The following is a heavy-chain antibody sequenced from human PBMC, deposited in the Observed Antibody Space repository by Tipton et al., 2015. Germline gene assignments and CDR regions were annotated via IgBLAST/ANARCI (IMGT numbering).Heavy chain of an antibody. V-gene: IGHV4-61*01. Sequence: TLSLTCTVSGGSVTSGSYYWSWIRQPPGKGLEWIGYISYTDGAHYNPALKSRVTISVDTSKNQFSLKLSSVTAADTAVYYCARETTYYYDSSGGPVNYFDYWGQGTLVTVSS. D-gene: IGHD3-22*01. CDR2: ISYTDGA. J-gene: IGHJ4*02. CDR1: GGSVTSGSYY. CDR3: ARETTYYYDSSGGPVNYFDY.